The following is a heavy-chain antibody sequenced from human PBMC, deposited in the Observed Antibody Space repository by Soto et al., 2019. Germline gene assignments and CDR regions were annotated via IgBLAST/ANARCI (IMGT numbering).Heavy chain of an antibody. D-gene: IGHD3-22*01. V-gene: IGHV1-58*01. CDR1: GFTFTTSA. CDR2: IVVGSGNT. Sequence: GASVKVSCKASGFTFTTSAVQWVRQARGQRLEWIGWIVVGSGNTNYAQKFQERVTITRDMSTSTAYMELSSLKSEDTAVYYCAADYYYDSRGYYSFDYWGQGTLVTVSS. J-gene: IGHJ4*02. CDR3: AADYYYDSRGYYSFDY.